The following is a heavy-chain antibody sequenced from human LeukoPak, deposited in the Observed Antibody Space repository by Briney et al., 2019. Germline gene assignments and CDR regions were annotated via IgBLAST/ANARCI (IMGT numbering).Heavy chain of an antibody. CDR3: ARGRGYSGYDRGWFDP. D-gene: IGHD5-12*01. CDR2: IGTAGDT. V-gene: IGHV3-13*01. CDR1: GFTFSSYD. Sequence: GGSLRLSCAASGFTFSSYDMHWVRQATGKGLEWVSAIGTAGDTYYPGSVEGRFTISRENAKNSLYLQMNSLRAGDTAVYYCARGRGYSGYDRGWFDPWGQGTLVTVS. J-gene: IGHJ5*02.